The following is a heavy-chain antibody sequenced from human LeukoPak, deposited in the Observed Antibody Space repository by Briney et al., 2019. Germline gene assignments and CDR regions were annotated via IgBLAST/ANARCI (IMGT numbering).Heavy chain of an antibody. CDR2: IHSDGSST. CDR3: AKEGDGSGSYYNPNWFDP. Sequence: GGSLRLSCAASGFTFTNYWMHWVRQAPGKGLVWVSRIHSDGSSTNYADSVTGRFTISRDNAKNTLYLQMNSLRAEDTAVYYCAKEGDGSGSYYNPNWFDPWGQGTLVTVSS. CDR1: GFTFTNYW. J-gene: IGHJ5*02. V-gene: IGHV3-74*01. D-gene: IGHD3-10*01.